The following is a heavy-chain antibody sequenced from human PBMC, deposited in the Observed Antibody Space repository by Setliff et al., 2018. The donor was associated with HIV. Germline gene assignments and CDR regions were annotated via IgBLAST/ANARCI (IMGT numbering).Heavy chain of an antibody. D-gene: IGHD1-26*01. CDR2: LRFGWGT. Sequence: PETLSLTCNVSGDPISRSNYFWGWIRQPPVKGLEWIGDLRFGWGTSYSPSFRGRVTISADAPNNHFSLRLNSVTAADTAVYYCARRYIGTYLGSYFWGQGILVTVSS. V-gene: IGHV4-39*01. J-gene: IGHJ4*02. CDR3: ARRYIGTYLGSYF. CDR1: GDPISRSNYF.